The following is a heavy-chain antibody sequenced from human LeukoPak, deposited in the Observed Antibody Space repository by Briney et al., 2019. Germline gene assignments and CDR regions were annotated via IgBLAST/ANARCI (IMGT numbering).Heavy chain of an antibody. CDR2: IYYSGST. CDR3: ARDVGNYDFWSGTTYNWFDP. D-gene: IGHD3-3*01. J-gene: IGHJ5*02. Sequence: SETLSLTCAVYGGSFSGYYWSWIRQHPGKGLEWIGYIYYSGSTYYNPSLKSRVTISVDTSKNQFSLKLSSVTAADTAVYYCARDVGNYDFWSGTTYNWFDPWGQGTLVTVSS. CDR1: GGSFSGYY. V-gene: IGHV4-31*11.